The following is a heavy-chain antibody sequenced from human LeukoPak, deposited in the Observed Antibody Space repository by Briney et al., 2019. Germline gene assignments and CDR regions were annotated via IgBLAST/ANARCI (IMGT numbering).Heavy chain of an antibody. CDR1: GFTFSSTV. J-gene: IGHJ4*02. CDR2: IANDGRDK. Sequence: GGSLRLSCAASGFTFSSTVMTWVRQAPGKGLEWVAVIANDGRDKKYADSVRGRFTISRDNSKNTVYLQMNSLRAEDTAVFYCVKDMKIKAAGYYFDYWGQGTLVTVSS. CDR3: VKDMKIKAAGYYFDY. D-gene: IGHD6-13*01. V-gene: IGHV3-30*18.